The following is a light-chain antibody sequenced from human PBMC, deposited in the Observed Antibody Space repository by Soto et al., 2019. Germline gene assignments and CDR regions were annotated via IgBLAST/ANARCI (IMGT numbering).Light chain of an antibody. CDR3: QQYYSIPKT. CDR2: WAS. Sequence: DIVMTQSPDSLAVSLGERATINCKSSQSVLYDSNNKNYLAWYQQKPGQPPKLLIYWASTREPGVPDRFSGTGSGTDFTLTISSLQAEDVAVYYCQQYYSIPKTFGQGTKVDIK. V-gene: IGKV4-1*01. J-gene: IGKJ1*01. CDR1: QSVLYDSNNKNY.